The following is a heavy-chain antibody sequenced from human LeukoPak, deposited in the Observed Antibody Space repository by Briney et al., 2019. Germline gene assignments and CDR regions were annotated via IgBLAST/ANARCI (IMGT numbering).Heavy chain of an antibody. CDR1: GFTFSSYS. Sequence: PGGSLRLSCAASGFTFSSYSMNWVRQAPGKGLEWVSSISSSSSIYADSVKGRFTISRDNAKNSLYLQMNSLRAEDTAVYYCARAIAARYHAFDIWGQGTMVTVSS. CDR2: ISSSSS. J-gene: IGHJ3*02. CDR3: ARAIAARYHAFDI. D-gene: IGHD6-6*01. V-gene: IGHV3-21*01.